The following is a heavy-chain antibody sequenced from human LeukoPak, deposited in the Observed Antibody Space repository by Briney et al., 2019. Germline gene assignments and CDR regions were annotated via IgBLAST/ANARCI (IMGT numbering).Heavy chain of an antibody. CDR1: GGSISSSSYY. CDR3: ARDHITIFGVVPPPCYFDY. V-gene: IGHV4-39*07. CDR2: IYYSGST. Sequence: PSETLSLTCTVSGGSISSSSYYWGWIRQPPGKGLEWIGSIYYSGSTYYNPSLKSRVTISVDTSKNQFSLKLSSVTAADTAVYYCARDHITIFGVVPPPCYFDYWGQGTLVTVSS. J-gene: IGHJ4*02. D-gene: IGHD3-3*01.